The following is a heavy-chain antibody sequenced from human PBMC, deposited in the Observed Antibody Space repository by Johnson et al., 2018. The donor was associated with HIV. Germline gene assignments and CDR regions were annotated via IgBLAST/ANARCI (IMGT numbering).Heavy chain of an antibody. V-gene: IGHV3-30*18. CDR3: AKPPSMGADAFDI. J-gene: IGHJ3*02. CDR1: GFTFSSHD. Sequence: QVQLVESGGVVVQPGGSLRVSCGASGFTFSSHDMHWVRQAPGKGLEWVAVISYDGRNQYCADSVKGRFTISRDNSNKTVYLQMNSLGPEDTAVYYCAKPPSMGADAFDIWGQGTMVTVSS. CDR2: ISYDGRNQ. D-gene: IGHD3-16*01.